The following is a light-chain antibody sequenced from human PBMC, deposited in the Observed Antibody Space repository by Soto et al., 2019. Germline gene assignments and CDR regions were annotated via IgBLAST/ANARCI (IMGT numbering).Light chain of an antibody. CDR1: QSVSSY. J-gene: IGKJ1*01. V-gene: IGKV3-15*01. CDR2: GAS. CDR3: QQYNNWPGT. Sequence: IGMTQSPVTLSVSPGERATLSCRASQSVSSYLAWYQQKPGQAPRLLIYGASTRAAGIPARFSGSGSGTEFTLTISSLQSEDFAVYYCQQYNNWPGTFGQGTKVEIK.